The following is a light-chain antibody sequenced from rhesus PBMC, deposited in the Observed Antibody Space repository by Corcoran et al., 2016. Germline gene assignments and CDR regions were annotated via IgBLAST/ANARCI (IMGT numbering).Light chain of an antibody. Sequence: DIQMTQSPSSLSASVGDTVTITCRASQDVRSYLSWFQQKPGKTPKLLINDASSLENGVPSRFSGSGSGTDFTLTISSLQTEYFAAYYCLQHNTYPFTFGPGTTLDIK. CDR2: DAS. V-gene: IGKV1-28*03. CDR1: QDVRSY. CDR3: LQHNTYPFT. J-gene: IGKJ3*01.